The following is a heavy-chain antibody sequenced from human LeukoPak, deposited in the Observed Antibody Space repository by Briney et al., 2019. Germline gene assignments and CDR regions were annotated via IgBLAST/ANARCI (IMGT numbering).Heavy chain of an antibody. V-gene: IGHV3-53*01. CDR1: GFTVSSNY. J-gene: IGHJ4*02. D-gene: IGHD6-13*01. CDR3: ARFFWDSSWYFDY. Sequence: HPGGSLRLSCAASGFTVSSNYMSWVRQAPGKGLEWVSVIYGGGSTYYADSVKGRFTISRDNSKNTLYLQMNSLRAEDTAVYYCARFFWDSSWYFDYWGQGTLVTVSS. CDR2: IYGGGST.